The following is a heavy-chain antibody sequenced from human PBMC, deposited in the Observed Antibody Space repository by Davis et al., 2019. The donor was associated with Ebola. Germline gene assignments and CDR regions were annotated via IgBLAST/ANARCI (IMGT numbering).Heavy chain of an antibody. Sequence: GVSLKISCAASGFTFTSYAMSWVRQAPGKGLEWVSGISGSGGSTYYADSVKGRFTISRDNSKNTLYLQMGSLRAEDMAVYYCARGGMVTATQFDYWGQGTLVTVSS. V-gene: IGHV3-23*01. D-gene: IGHD2-21*02. J-gene: IGHJ4*02. CDR1: GFTFTSYA. CDR3: ARGGMVTATQFDY. CDR2: ISGSGGST.